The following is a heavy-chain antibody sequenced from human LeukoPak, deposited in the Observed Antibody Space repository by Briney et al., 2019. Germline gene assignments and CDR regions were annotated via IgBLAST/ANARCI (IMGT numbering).Heavy chain of an antibody. J-gene: IGHJ4*02. V-gene: IGHV3-23*01. CDR2: ISNSDGST. CDR1: GFSFNKHV. Sequence: GGSLRLSCAASGFSFNKHVMSWVRQAPGKGLEWVSGISNSDGSTYYADSVKGRFTISRDNAKNSLYLQMNSLRAEDTAVYYCARDYRQLVRRGLSDYWGQGTLVTVSS. CDR3: ARDYRQLVRRGLSDY. D-gene: IGHD6-13*01.